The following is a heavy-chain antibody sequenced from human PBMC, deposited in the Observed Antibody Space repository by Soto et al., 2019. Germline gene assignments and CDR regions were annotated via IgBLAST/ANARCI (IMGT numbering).Heavy chain of an antibody. Sequence: QVQLVQSGAEVKKPGASVKVSCKASGYTFTSYAMHWVRQAPGQRLEWMGWINAGNGNTKYSQKFQGRVTITRDTSASTAYMELSSLRSEDSAVYYCARWGNYYDSSHWGQGTLVTVSS. CDR1: GYTFTSYA. D-gene: IGHD3-22*01. CDR2: INAGNGNT. J-gene: IGHJ4*02. CDR3: ARWGNYYDSSH. V-gene: IGHV1-3*01.